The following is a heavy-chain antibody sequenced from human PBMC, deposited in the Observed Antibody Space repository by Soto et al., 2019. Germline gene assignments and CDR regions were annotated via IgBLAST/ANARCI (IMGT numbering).Heavy chain of an antibody. D-gene: IGHD2-15*01. J-gene: IGHJ4*02. V-gene: IGHV1-46*01. Sequence: QVQLVQSGAEVKKPGASVRVSCKASGYTLTSYSMHWVRQAPGQGLEWMGIINPSGDNIRYAQNFQGRVTMTRDTSTSTVYLELSSLRAEDTAIYCCARDHQGYCSGGRCYHFDYWGQGTLVTVSS. CDR2: INPSGDNI. CDR1: GYTLTSYS. CDR3: ARDHQGYCSGGRCYHFDY.